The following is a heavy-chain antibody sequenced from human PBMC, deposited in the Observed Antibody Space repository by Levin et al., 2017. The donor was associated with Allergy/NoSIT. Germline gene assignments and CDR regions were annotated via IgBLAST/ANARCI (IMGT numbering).Heavy chain of an antibody. Sequence: SETLSLTCTVSGGSISSYYWSWIRQPPGKGLEWIGYIYYSGSTNYNPSLKSRVTISVDTSKNQFSLKLSSVTAADTAVYYCARAAGITRPFDIWGQGTMVTVSS. CDR3: ARAAGITRPFDI. D-gene: IGHD1-14*01. J-gene: IGHJ3*02. CDR2: IYYSGST. CDR1: GGSISSYY. V-gene: IGHV4-59*01.